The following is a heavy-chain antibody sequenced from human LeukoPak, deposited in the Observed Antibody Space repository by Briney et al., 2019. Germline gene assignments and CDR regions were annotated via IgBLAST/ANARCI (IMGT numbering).Heavy chain of an antibody. CDR3: AREGVYSYGATDY. CDR2: SIPIFGTA. V-gene: IGHV1-69*13. CDR1: VGTLSSYA. J-gene: IGHJ1*01. D-gene: IGHD5-18*01. Sequence: CSVKGSCKASVGTLSSYAICWVRPAPGQGVEWVGGSIPIFGTAKYVHRFQGRVTITADQSTSTAYKELSSVRSEHTAVYDCAREGVYSYGATDYGGQGTLVTVSS.